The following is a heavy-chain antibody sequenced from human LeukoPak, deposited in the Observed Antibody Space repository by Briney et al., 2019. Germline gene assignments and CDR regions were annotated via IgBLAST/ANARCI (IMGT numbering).Heavy chain of an antibody. J-gene: IGHJ4*02. V-gene: IGHV3-23*01. D-gene: IGHD5-24*01. Sequence: PGGSLRLSCAASGFTFSSYAMSWVRQAPGKGLEWVSGISWNSGHIGYADFVKGRFTISRDTSKNTLYLQMNSLRAADTAVYYCVKSGYNRFDYWGQGALVTVSS. CDR1: GFTFSSYA. CDR2: ISWNSGHI. CDR3: VKSGYNRFDY.